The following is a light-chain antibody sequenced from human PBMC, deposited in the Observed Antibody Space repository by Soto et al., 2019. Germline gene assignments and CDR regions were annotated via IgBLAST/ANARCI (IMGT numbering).Light chain of an antibody. Sequence: EILLTQSPGSLSVFPGERATLSCRASQSVSSNYVAWYQQQPGQATRLLIYGASNRATGIPDRFSGSGSGTDFTLTISRLEPEDFAVYYCQQYGSSGTFGQGTKVDIK. V-gene: IGKV3-20*01. CDR3: QQYGSSGT. CDR1: QSVSSNY. J-gene: IGKJ1*01. CDR2: GAS.